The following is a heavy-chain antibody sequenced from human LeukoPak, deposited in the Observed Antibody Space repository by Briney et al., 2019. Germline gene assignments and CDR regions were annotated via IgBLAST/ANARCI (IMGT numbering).Heavy chain of an antibody. CDR1: GYSISSSYY. CDR3: ARGLDDYGDYALYYFDY. V-gene: IGHV4-4*07. D-gene: IGHD4-17*01. Sequence: PSETLSLTCTVSGYSISSSYYWSWIRQPAGKGLEWIGRIYTSGSTNYNPSLKSRVTMSVDTSKNQFSLKLSSVTAADTAVYYCARGLDDYGDYALYYFDYWGQGTLVTVSS. J-gene: IGHJ4*02. CDR2: IYTSGST.